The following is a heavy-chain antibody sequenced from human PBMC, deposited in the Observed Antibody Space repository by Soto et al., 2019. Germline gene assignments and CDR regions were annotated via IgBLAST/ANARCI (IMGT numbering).Heavy chain of an antibody. D-gene: IGHD5-12*01. CDR1: GYPFSKYG. CDR3: ATSYDSGFDP. J-gene: IGHJ5*02. V-gene: IGHV1-18*04. Sequence: QLQLVQSGAEVERPGASVRVSCKAYGYPFSKYGISWIRQAPGQGLEWMGWIKPDNGDTNYAQKFQGRVTMTTDTSSNPAYMELRSLRSDDTGVYYCATSYDSGFDPWGQGPLVSVSS. CDR2: IKPDNGDT.